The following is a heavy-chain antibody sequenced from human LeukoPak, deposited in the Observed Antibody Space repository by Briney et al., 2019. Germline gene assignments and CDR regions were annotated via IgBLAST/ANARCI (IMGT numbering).Heavy chain of an antibody. V-gene: IGHV4-4*07. CDR3: ARXXCRGIDTDNCRGLENWLDP. CDR1: GGSIHSYY. D-gene: IGHD1-1*01. CDR2: XXXXXXX. J-gene: IGHJ5*02. Sequence: PSETLXLTCSVSGGSIHSYYWXXXXXSAGNXXXXXXXXXXXXXXNYXXXXKSRVTMXXXXSKNQLSLRFRSVTAADTAVYYCARXXCRGIDTDNCRGLENWLDPWGQGTLVTVSS.